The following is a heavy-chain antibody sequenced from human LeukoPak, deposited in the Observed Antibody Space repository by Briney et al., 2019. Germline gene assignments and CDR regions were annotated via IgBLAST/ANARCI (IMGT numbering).Heavy chain of an antibody. Sequence: RASVKVSCKASGYTLTGHYMHWVRQAPGQGLEWMGWINSNSGGTNYAQKFRGRVTMTRDTSISTAYMELTRLTSDDTAMYYCASPSMTMIAVGIDAFDIWGQGTMLTVSS. CDR2: INSNSGGT. CDR1: GYTLTGHY. V-gene: IGHV1-2*02. D-gene: IGHD3-22*01. CDR3: ASPSMTMIAVGIDAFDI. J-gene: IGHJ3*02.